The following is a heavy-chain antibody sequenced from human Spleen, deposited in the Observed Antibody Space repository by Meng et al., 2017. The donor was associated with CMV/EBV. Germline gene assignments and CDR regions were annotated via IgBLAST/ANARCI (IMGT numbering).Heavy chain of an antibody. Sequence: ASVKVSCKASGYSFTSYGISWVRQAPGQGLEWMGWISAYNGNTNYAQKLQGRVTMTRDTSISTAYMELSRLRSDDTAVYYCARALVDTAMVTVYYWGQGTLVTVSS. D-gene: IGHD5-18*01. J-gene: IGHJ4*02. V-gene: IGHV1-18*01. CDR3: ARALVDTAMVTVYY. CDR1: GYSFTSYG. CDR2: ISAYNGNT.